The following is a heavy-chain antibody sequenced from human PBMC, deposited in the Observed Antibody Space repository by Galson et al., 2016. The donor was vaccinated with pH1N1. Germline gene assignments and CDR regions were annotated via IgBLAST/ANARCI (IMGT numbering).Heavy chain of an antibody. CDR2: IRGDGTQI. J-gene: IGHJ3*02. V-gene: IGHV3-7*01. Sequence: SLRLSCAGSGISLSSSWMTWVRQAPGKGLEWVANIRGDGTQIHYVDSLKGRFTISRDNAKNSLFLQMNDLRAEDTAVYYCARDFSPSRYHDGTFYYDAFDIWGQGTMVTVSS. CDR3: ARDFSPSRYHDGTFYYDAFDI. CDR1: GISLSSSW. D-gene: IGHD3-16*02.